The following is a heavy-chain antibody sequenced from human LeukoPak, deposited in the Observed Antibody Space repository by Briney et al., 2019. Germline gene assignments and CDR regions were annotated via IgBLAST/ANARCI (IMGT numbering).Heavy chain of an antibody. D-gene: IGHD5-18*01. J-gene: IGHJ4*02. CDR1: GGTFSSYA. Sequence: ASVKVSCKASGGTFSSYAISWVRQAPGQGLEWLGGIIPIFGTANYAQKFQGRVTITADESTSTAYMELSSLRSEDTAVYYCARGSGYGFQNPQYWGQGTLVTVSS. CDR3: ARGSGYGFQNPQY. V-gene: IGHV1-69*13. CDR2: IIPIFGTA.